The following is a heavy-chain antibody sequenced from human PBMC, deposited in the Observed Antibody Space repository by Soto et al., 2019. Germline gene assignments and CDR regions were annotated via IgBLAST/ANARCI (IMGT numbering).Heavy chain of an antibody. D-gene: IGHD5-18*01. CDR1: GGSITSSSHY. J-gene: IGHJ4*02. V-gene: IGHV4-39*01. CDR2: IFYIGNT. Sequence: QLQLQESGPGLVKPSETLSLTCAVSGGSITSSSHYWGWIRQPPGKGLEWIGSIFYIGNTYDNPALQSRFTISVDTSKNQFFLNLRSVTAADTAVYYCARQGGYSYGNFDYWGQGTLVTVSS. CDR3: ARQGGYSYGNFDY.